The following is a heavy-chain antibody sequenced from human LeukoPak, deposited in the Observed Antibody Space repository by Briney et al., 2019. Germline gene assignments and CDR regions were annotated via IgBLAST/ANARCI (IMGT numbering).Heavy chain of an antibody. D-gene: IGHD1-14*01. Sequence: GGSLGLSCAASGFTFSSYEMKWVRQAPGKGLEWVSYISSSGSAIYYADSVKGRFTISRDNAKNSLYLQMNSLRAEDTAVYYCARLLTGVPDYWGQGTLVTVSS. CDR3: ARLLTGVPDY. CDR1: GFTFSSYE. J-gene: IGHJ4*02. CDR2: ISSSGSAI. V-gene: IGHV3-48*03.